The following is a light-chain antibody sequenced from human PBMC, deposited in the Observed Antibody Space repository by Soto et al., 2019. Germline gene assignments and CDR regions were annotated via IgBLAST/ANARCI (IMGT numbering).Light chain of an antibody. CDR2: DVN. Sequence: QSALTQPRSVSGAPGQSVTISCTGTSSYVGGYNYVSWYQHHPGKVPKLMIYDVNKRPSGVPDRFSGSKSGNTASLTISGLQAEDEADYYCSSYAGSYTYVLGTGTKVTVL. J-gene: IGLJ1*01. CDR1: SSYVGGYNY. CDR3: SSYAGSYTYV. V-gene: IGLV2-11*01.